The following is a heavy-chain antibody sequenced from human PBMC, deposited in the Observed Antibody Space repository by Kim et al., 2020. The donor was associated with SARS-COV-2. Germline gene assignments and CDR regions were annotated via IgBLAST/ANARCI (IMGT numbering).Heavy chain of an antibody. Sequence: RGGSTSYAQKFQGRVTMTRDTSTSTVYMELSSLRSEDTAVYYCARVACGDWGQGTLVTVSS. J-gene: IGHJ4*02. D-gene: IGHD2-21*01. CDR2: RGGST. V-gene: IGHV1-46*01. CDR3: ARVACGD.